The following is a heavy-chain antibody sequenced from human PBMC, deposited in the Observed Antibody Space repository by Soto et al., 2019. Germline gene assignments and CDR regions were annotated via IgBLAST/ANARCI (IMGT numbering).Heavy chain of an antibody. D-gene: IGHD2-21*02. Sequence: QAQLVQSGGEVKKPGASVKVSCKASGYTFTHYGISWVRQAPGQGLEWLGWISTYNSNTNSAPRLQGRLTMTTDTSTSTAYMELRSLTSDDTAVYFCARDERDSCSGGDCFYFEYWGQGTLVTVSS. CDR3: ARDERDSCSGGDCFYFEY. J-gene: IGHJ4*02. CDR1: GYTFTHYG. V-gene: IGHV1-18*04. CDR2: ISTYNSNT.